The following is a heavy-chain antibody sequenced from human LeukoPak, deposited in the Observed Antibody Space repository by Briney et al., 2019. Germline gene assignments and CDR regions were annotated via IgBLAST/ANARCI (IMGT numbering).Heavy chain of an antibody. D-gene: IGHD3-10*01. Sequence: SMKVSCKASGGTFSSYAISWVRQAPGQGLEWMGGIIPIFSTANYAQKFQGRVTITTDESTSTAYMELSRLRSDDTAVYYCAREAMYYYGSGSLEAGNIWGQGTMVTVSS. CDR3: AREAMYYYGSGSLEAGNI. CDR1: GGTFSSYA. V-gene: IGHV1-69*05. J-gene: IGHJ3*02. CDR2: IIPIFSTA.